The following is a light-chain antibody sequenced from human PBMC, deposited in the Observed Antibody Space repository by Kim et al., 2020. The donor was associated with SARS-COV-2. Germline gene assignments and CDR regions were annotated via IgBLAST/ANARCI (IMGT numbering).Light chain of an antibody. V-gene: IGKV3-20*01. J-gene: IGKJ4*01. Sequence: EIVLTQSPGTLSLSPGERATLSCRASQSVNSNYFTWYQQRPGQAPRLLIHGASSRATGIPDRFSGSGSGTDFTLTISRLEPEDFAVYYCQKYSRLPFIFGGGTKVYIK. CDR1: QSVNSNY. CDR3: QKYSRLPFI. CDR2: GAS.